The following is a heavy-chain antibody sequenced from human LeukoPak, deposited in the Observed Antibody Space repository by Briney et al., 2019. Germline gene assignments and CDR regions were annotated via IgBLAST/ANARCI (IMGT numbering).Heavy chain of an antibody. CDR1: GFTVSSNY. V-gene: IGHV3-66*01. D-gene: IGHD6-13*01. J-gene: IGHJ4*02. Sequence: GGSLRLSCAASGFTVSSNYMSWVRQAPGKGLEWVSVIYSGGSTYYADSVKGRFTISRDSSKSTLHLQMNSLRTEDTAVYYCARDSISSSWYERDYYFDYWGQGTLVTVSS. CDR2: IYSGGST. CDR3: ARDSISSSWYERDYYFDY.